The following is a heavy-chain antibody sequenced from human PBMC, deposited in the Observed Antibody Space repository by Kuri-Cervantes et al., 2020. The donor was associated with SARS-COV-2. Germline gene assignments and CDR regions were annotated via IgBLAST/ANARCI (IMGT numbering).Heavy chain of an antibody. V-gene: IGHV3-73*01. D-gene: IGHD3-22*01. J-gene: IGHJ4*02. Sequence: GGSLRFSCAASGFTFSGSAMHWVRQASGKGLEWVGRIRSKANSYATAYAASVKGGFTISRDDSKNTAYLQMNSLKTEDTAVYYCTTGPDRYYYDSSGFDYWGQGTLVTVSS. CDR2: IRSKANSYAT. CDR3: TTGPDRYYYDSSGFDY. CDR1: GFTFSGSA.